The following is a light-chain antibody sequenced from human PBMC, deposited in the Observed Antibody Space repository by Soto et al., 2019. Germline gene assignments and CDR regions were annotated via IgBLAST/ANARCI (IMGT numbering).Light chain of an antibody. CDR3: SSYAGSNNLV. CDR2: EVS. CDR1: SSDVGGYNY. V-gene: IGLV2-8*01. Sequence: QSVLTQPPSASGSPGQSVTISCTGTSSDVGGYNYVSWYQQHPGKAPKLMIYEVSKRPSGVPDRFSGSESGNTASLTVSGLQAEDEADYYCSSYAGSNNLVFGGGTKLTVL. J-gene: IGLJ2*01.